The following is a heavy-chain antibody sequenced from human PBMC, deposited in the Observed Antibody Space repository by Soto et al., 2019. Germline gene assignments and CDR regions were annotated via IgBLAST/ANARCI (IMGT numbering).Heavy chain of an antibody. V-gene: IGHV3-53*02. CDR2: TFTGGST. D-gene: IGHD1-26*01. Sequence: EVQLVETGGGLIQPGGSLRLSCLASGFSVTTNYIIWVRQPPGKGLEWVSTTFTGGSTHYADSVKGRFSISRDNSKNTVYLQMNNXXVEXXXVYXXXXXXXXSIQGWAFGMDVWGQGTTVSVSS. J-gene: IGHJ6*02. CDR3: XXXXXXSIQGWAFGMDV. CDR1: GFSVTTNY.